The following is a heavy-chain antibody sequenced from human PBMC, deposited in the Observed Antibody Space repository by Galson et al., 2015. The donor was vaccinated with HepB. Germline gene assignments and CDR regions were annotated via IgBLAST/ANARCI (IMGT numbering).Heavy chain of an antibody. J-gene: IGHJ4*02. V-gene: IGHV1-18*04. D-gene: IGHD3-10*01. CDR3: ARDPSGLLWFGESSILDD. CDR2: ISAYNGNT. CDR1: GYTFTSYG. Sequence: SVKVSCKASGYTFTSYGISWVRQAPGQGLEWMGWISAYNGNTKYAQKLQGRVAMTTDTSTSTAYMELRSLRSDDTAVYYCARDPSGLLWFGESSILDDWGQGTLVTVSS.